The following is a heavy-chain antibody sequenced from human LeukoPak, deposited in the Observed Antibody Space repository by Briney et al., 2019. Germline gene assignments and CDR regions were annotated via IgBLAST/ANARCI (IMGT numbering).Heavy chain of an antibody. Sequence: GRALRLSCAASGLTFSFYGMHWVRRAPGKGLEWVAVIWSDGSNKYYADSVKGRFTTSRDNSKNTLYLQMNSLRAEDTAVYYCARGDGSASYYNNWFDPWGQGTLVTVSS. CDR2: IWSDGSNK. V-gene: IGHV3-33*01. J-gene: IGHJ5*02. CDR1: GLTFSFYG. CDR3: ARGDGSASYYNNWFDP. D-gene: IGHD3-10*01.